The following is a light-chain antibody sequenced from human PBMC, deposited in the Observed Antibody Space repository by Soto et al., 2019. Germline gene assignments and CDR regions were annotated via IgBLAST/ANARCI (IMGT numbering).Light chain of an antibody. CDR3: QQYMNYLS. CDR1: QSIGKY. CDR2: AAS. J-gene: IGKJ1*01. Sequence: DIQMTQSPSSLSASVGDRVTITCRASQSIGKYLNWYQQTPGRAPKVLISAASSLQSGVPSRFSGSGSGTDSTLTISSLQPEEFATYYCQQYMNYLSFGQGNRVEI. V-gene: IGKV1-39*01.